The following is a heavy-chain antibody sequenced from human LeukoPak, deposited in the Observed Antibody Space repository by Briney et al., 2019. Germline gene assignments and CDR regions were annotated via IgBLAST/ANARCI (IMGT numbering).Heavy chain of an antibody. Sequence: PGGSLRLSCAASGFTVSSNYMSWVRQAPGKWLEWVSDIVSSGDSTYYADSVKGRFTISRDNSKNTLYLQMNSLRAEDTAVYYCAKADGGQWPSSYYYYYMDVWGKGTTVTVSS. V-gene: IGHV3-23*01. CDR3: AKADGGQWPSSYYYYYMDV. D-gene: IGHD6-19*01. CDR2: IVSSGDST. J-gene: IGHJ6*03. CDR1: GFTVSSNY.